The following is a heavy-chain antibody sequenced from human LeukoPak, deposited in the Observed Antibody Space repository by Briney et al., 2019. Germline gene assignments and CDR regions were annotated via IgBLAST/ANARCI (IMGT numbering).Heavy chain of an antibody. CDR2: ISAYNGNT. Sequence: ASVKVSCKASGYTFTNYGISWGRQAPGQGLEWMGWISAYNGNTKYAQKFQSRVTMTTDTSTNTVNMELRSLRSDDTAVFYCARSGSHNYYYYGMDVWGQGTTVIVSS. V-gene: IGHV1-18*01. CDR3: ARSGSHNYYYYGMDV. CDR1: GYTFTNYG. D-gene: IGHD1-26*01. J-gene: IGHJ6*02.